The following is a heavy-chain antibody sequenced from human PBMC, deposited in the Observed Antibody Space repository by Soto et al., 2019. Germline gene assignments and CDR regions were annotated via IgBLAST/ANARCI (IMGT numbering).Heavy chain of an antibody. CDR3: AIDLDNLYSSVAPFQH. CDR2: IKQDGSEK. V-gene: IGHV3-7*01. CDR1: GFTFSSYW. J-gene: IGHJ1*01. D-gene: IGHD6-19*01. Sequence: GGSLRLSCAASGFTFSSYWMSWVRQAPGKGLEWVANIKQDGSEKYYVDSVKGRFTISRDNAKNSLYLQMNSLRAEDTAVYYCAIDLDNLYSSVAPFQHWGQGTLVTVSS.